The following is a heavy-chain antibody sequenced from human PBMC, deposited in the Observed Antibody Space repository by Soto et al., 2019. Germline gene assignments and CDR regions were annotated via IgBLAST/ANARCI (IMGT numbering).Heavy chain of an antibody. D-gene: IGHD3-10*01. Sequence: QVQLQESGPGLVKPSQTLSLTCTVSGGSISSGDYYWSWIRQPPGKGLEWIGYIYYSGSTSYTPSLKSRVTISGDTSKNPFSLKLSSVTAADTAVYYCARAGGAYGSGRCMDVWGQGTTVTVSS. CDR1: GGSISSGDYY. CDR3: ARAGGAYGSGRCMDV. V-gene: IGHV4-30-4*01. J-gene: IGHJ6*02. CDR2: IYYSGST.